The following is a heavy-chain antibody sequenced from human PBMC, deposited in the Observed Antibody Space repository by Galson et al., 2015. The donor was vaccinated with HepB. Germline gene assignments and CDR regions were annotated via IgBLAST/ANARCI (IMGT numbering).Heavy chain of an antibody. CDR3: AKDYCSSTSYHTDY. D-gene: IGHD2-2*01. Sequence: SLRLSCAASGFTFSSYGMHWVRQAPGKGLEWVAVISYDGSNKYYADSVKGRFTISRDNSKNTLYLQMNSLRAEDTAVYYCAKDYCSSTSYHTDYWGQGTLVTVSS. CDR2: ISYDGSNK. CDR1: GFTFSSYG. J-gene: IGHJ4*02. V-gene: IGHV3-30*18.